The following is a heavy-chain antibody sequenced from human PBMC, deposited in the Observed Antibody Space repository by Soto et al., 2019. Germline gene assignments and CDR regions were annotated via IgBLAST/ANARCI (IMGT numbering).Heavy chain of an antibody. CDR2: ISWNSGSL. J-gene: IGHJ6*02. Sequence: EVQLVESGGGLVQPGRSLRLSCAASGFSFEDYTMHWVRQPPGKGLEWVAGISWNSGSLGYADSVKGRFTISRDNAKNSLYLQMNSLRVEDTALYYCAKPFWTGYYYYAMDVWGQGTTVTVSS. CDR3: AKPFWTGYYYYAMDV. CDR1: GFSFEDYT. D-gene: IGHD3-3*01. V-gene: IGHV3-9*01.